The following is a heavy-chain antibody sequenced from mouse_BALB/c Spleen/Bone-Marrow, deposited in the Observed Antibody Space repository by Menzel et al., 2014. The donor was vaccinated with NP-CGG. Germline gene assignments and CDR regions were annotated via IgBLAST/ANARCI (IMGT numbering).Heavy chain of an antibody. V-gene: IGHV1-7*01. CDR3: ATVYYDYDGPFAY. Sequence: VQLQQSGAELAKPGASVKMSCKASGYTFTSYWMHWVKQRPGQGLEWIGYINPSTGYTEYNQKFKDKATLTADKSSSTAYMQLSSLTSEDSAVYYCATVYYDYDGPFAYWGQGTLVTVSA. CDR1: GYTFTSYW. CDR2: INPSTGYT. D-gene: IGHD2-4*01. J-gene: IGHJ3*01.